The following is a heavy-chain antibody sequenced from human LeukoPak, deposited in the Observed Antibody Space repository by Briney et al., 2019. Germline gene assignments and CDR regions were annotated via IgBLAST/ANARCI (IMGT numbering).Heavy chain of an antibody. Sequence: ASVKVSCKASGYTFTSYYMHWVRQAPGQGLEWMGIINPSGGSTSYAQKFQGRVTMTRDTSTSTVYMELSSLRSEDTAVYYCARETRCSGGSCYSAGYYGMDVSGQGTTVTVSS. CDR1: GYTFTSYY. V-gene: IGHV1-46*01. CDR2: INPSGGST. D-gene: IGHD2-15*01. CDR3: ARETRCSGGSCYSAGYYGMDV. J-gene: IGHJ6*02.